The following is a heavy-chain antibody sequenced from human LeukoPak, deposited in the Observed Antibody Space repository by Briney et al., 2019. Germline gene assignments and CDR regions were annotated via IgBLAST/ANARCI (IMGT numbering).Heavy chain of an antibody. V-gene: IGHV3-30*04. D-gene: IGHD2-8*02. CDR3: ASWGRYCTVGRCYDH. CDR2: LAYDGTNK. CDR1: GFTFSSYT. J-gene: IGHJ5*02. Sequence: GRSLRLSCAASGFTFSSYTMHWVRQAPGKGLEWVAGLAYDGTNKYYPDSVKGRFTISRDNSKNMLYLQMNSLRAEDTAEYYCASWGRYCTVGRCYDHWGQGTLVTVSS.